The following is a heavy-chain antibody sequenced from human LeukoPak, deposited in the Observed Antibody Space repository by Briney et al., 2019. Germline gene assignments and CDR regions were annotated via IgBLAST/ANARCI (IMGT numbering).Heavy chain of an antibody. Sequence: SETLSLTCTVSGGSISSSSYYWGWIRQPPGKGLEWIGSIYYSGSTYYNPSLKSRVTISVDTSKNQFSLKLSSVTAADTAMYYCARFFSRRNGGDYWGQGTLVTVSS. V-gene: IGHV4-39*01. CDR3: ARFFSRRNGGDY. CDR2: IYYSGST. J-gene: IGHJ4*02. D-gene: IGHD6-6*01. CDR1: GGSISSSSYY.